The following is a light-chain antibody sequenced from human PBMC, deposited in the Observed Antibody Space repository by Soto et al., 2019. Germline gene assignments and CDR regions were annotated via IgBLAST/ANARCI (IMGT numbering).Light chain of an antibody. Sequence: DIQMTQSPSTVSASVGDRITITCRASQSLNTWLAWYRQRPGEAPQLLIYDVSTLAMGVPARFSGSGSGTDFTLSISRLQADDFATFYCQQYQTYSRTFGQGTKVE. CDR1: QSLNTW. V-gene: IGKV1-5*01. CDR3: QQYQTYSRT. CDR2: DVS. J-gene: IGKJ1*01.